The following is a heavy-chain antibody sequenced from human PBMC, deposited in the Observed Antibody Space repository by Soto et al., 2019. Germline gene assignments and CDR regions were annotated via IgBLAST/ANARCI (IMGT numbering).Heavy chain of an antibody. CDR2: ISWNSGSI. CDR3: AKDEGNCGRWVYY. Sequence: GGSLRLSCAASGFTFDDYAMHWVRQAPGKGLEWVSGISWNSGSIGYADSVKGRFTISRDNAKNSLYLQMNSLRAEDTAVYYCAKDEGNCGRWVYYWGQGTLVTVSS. J-gene: IGHJ4*02. V-gene: IGHV3-9*01. CDR1: GFTFDDYA. D-gene: IGHD6-19*01.